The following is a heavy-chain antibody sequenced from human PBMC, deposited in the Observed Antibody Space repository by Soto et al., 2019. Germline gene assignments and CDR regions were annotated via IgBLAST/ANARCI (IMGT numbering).Heavy chain of an antibody. V-gene: IGHV1-8*01. CDR2: MNPNSGNT. Sequence: ASVKVSCKASGYTFTSYDINWVRQATGQGLEWMGWMNPNSGNTGYAQKFQGRVTMTTNASTSTAYMELSSLRSEDTAVYYCARTHYDILTGYRPGDYWGQGTLVTVSS. CDR3: ARTHYDILTGYRPGDY. J-gene: IGHJ4*02. CDR1: GYTFTSYD. D-gene: IGHD3-9*01.